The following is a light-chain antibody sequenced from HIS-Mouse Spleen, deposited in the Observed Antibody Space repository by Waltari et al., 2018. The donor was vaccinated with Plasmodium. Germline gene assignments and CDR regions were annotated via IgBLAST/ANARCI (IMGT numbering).Light chain of an antibody. CDR2: GAS. J-gene: IGKJ4*01. Sequence: EIVLTQSPGTLSLSPGERATLSCRASQSVSSSYLAWYQQKPSQAPRLLIYGASSRATGIPDRVSGSGSGTDFTLTISRLEPEDFAVYYCQQYGSSPLTFGGGTKVEIK. V-gene: IGKV3-20*01. CDR1: QSVSSSY. CDR3: QQYGSSPLT.